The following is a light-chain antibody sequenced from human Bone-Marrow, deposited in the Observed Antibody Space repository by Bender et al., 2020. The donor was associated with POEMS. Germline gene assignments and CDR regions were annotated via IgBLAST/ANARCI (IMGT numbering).Light chain of an antibody. V-gene: IGLV2-23*02. CDR1: SSDVGKYNA. Sequence: QSALTQPPSASGSPGQSVTISCTGTSSDVGKYNAVSWYQQHPGKAPRLIISEVSKRPSGVSNRFSGSKSGNTASLTISGLLAEDEADYYCCSYAGTSTYVFGTGTKVTVL. CDR3: CSYAGTSTYV. J-gene: IGLJ1*01. CDR2: EVS.